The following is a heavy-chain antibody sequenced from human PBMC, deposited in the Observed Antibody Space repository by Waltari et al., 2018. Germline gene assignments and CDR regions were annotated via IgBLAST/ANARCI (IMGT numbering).Heavy chain of an antibody. CDR1: GYTLTELS. J-gene: IGHJ6*02. Sequence: SCKVSGYTLTELSMHWVRQAPGKGLEWMGGFDPEDGETIYAQKFQGRVTMTEDTSTDTVYMELSSLRSEDTAVYYCATDLDSGWFRTYYYGMDVWGQGTTVTVSS. CDR3: ATDLDSGWFRTYYYGMDV. V-gene: IGHV1-24*01. D-gene: IGHD6-19*01. CDR2: FDPEDGET.